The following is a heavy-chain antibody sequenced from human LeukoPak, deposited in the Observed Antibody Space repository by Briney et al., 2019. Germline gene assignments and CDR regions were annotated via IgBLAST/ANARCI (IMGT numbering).Heavy chain of an antibody. CDR3: AREGSVAGRGYFDY. Sequence: GASVKVSCKASGYTFTSYGISWVRQAPGQGLEWMGWISAYNGNTNYAQKLQGRVTMTTDTSTSTAYMELSSLRSEDTAVYYCAREGSVAGRGYFDYWGQGTLVTVSS. V-gene: IGHV1-18*01. D-gene: IGHD6-19*01. CDR2: ISAYNGNT. J-gene: IGHJ4*02. CDR1: GYTFTSYG.